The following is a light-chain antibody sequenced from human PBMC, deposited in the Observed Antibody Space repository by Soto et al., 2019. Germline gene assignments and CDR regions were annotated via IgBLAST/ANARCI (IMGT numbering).Light chain of an antibody. CDR2: DAS. Sequence: ELVLTQSPSTLSVSRGGRAALACRVSRSVSSYLAWYQQKPGQAPRLLLYDASTRATGIPARFSGSGSGTDFTLTISSLQPADFAVYYCQQSSNWPLITVGKGTRLEIK. V-gene: IGKV3-11*01. J-gene: IGKJ5*01. CDR1: RSVSSY. CDR3: QQSSNWPLIT.